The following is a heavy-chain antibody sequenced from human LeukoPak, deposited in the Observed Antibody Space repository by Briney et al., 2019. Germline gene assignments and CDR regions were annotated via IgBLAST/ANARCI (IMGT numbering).Heavy chain of an antibody. J-gene: IGHJ4*02. V-gene: IGHV3-21*01. D-gene: IGHD2-21*02. Sequence: PGGSLRLSCAASGFSFSSYTMNWVRQAPGKGLEWVSIISSSSSYIYYADSVKGRFTISRDNAKNALYLQMNSLRVEDTAVYYCARDGRCGGDCYASWGQGTLVSVSS. CDR3: ARDGRCGGDCYAS. CDR1: GFSFSSYT. CDR2: ISSSSSYI.